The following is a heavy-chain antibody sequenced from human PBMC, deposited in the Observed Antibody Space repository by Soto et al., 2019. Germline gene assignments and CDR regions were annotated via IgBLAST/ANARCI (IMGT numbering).Heavy chain of an antibody. CDR2: INHSGST. J-gene: IGHJ4*02. Sequence: QVQLQQWGAGLLKPSETLSLTCAVYGGSFSGYYWSWIRQPPGKGLEWIGEINHSGSTNYNPSLKSRVTISVDTSKNQFPLKLSSVTAADTAVYYCARLGVLTKKMFLDYWGQGTLVTVSS. CDR1: GGSFSGYY. CDR3: ARLGVLTKKMFLDY. D-gene: IGHD3-9*01. V-gene: IGHV4-34*01.